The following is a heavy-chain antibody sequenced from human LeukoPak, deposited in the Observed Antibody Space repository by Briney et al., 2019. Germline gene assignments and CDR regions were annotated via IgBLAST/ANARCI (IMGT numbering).Heavy chain of an antibody. J-gene: IGHJ4*02. CDR1: GFTFSSYA. CDR2: ISGSGGST. V-gene: IGHV3-23*01. CDR3: AKDAPAYYYDSSGYQGLFDY. D-gene: IGHD3-22*01. Sequence: GGSLRLSCAASGFTFSSYAMSWVRQAPGKGPEWVSAISGSGGSTYYADSVKGRFTISRDNSKNTLYLQMNSLRAEDTAVYYCAKDAPAYYYDSSGYQGLFDYWGQGTLVTVS.